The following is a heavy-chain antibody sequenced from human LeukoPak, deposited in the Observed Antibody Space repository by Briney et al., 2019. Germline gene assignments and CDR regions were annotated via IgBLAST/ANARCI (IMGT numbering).Heavy chain of an antibody. D-gene: IGHD5-12*01. J-gene: IGHJ4*02. CDR2: ISYSGST. V-gene: IGHV4-59*08. CDR1: VGPTSSSY. Sequence: PSETLPLTCTFPVGPTSSSYWSWIRQPPGKGLEWMGKISYSGSTNYNPSLKSRVTISVDTSKNQFSLRLSSVTAADTAVYYCARFGSDSLGYKYYFEYWGQGTLVTVSS. CDR3: ARFGSDSLGYKYYFEY.